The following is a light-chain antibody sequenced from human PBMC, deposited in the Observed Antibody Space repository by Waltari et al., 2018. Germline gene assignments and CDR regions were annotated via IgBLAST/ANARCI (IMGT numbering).Light chain of an antibody. CDR3: VQAIAFPFT. V-gene: IGKV2-40*01. J-gene: IGKJ3*01. Sequence: DIVMTQTPLSLPITPGEPASISCRSSQSLLHSNGNTYLHWYLQKPGQSPQLLIYGGSNRAFGVPDRCSGSGSGTDFTLKISKVEAEDVGVYYCVQAIAFPFTFGPGTKLDIK. CDR1: QSLLHSNGNTY. CDR2: GGS.